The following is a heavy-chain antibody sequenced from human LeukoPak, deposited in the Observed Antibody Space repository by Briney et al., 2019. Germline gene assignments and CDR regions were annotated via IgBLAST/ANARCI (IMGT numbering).Heavy chain of an antibody. V-gene: IGHV3-7*01. D-gene: IGHD4-17*01. CDR1: GFTFSSYW. CDR2: IKQDGSEK. CDR3: ARDDYGDYGGVFDY. J-gene: IGHJ4*02. Sequence: GGSLRLSCAASGFTFSSYWMSWVRQAPGKGLEWVANIKQDGSEKYYVDSVKGRFTISRDNAKNSLYLHMNSLRAEDTAVYYCARDDYGDYGGVFDYWGQGTLVTVSS.